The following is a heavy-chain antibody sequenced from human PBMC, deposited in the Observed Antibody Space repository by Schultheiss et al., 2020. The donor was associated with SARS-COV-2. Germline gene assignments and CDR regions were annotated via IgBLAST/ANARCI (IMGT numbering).Heavy chain of an antibody. Sequence: GGSLRLSCAASGFTFSSYGMHWVRQAPGKGLEWVAVIWYDGSNKYYADSVKGRFTISRDNSKNTLYLQMNSLRAEDTAVYYCAKCVWGYYFDYWGQGTLVTVSS. CDR1: GFTFSSYG. V-gene: IGHV3-33*06. J-gene: IGHJ4*02. CDR3: AKCVWGYYFDY. CDR2: IWYDGSNK. D-gene: IGHD7-27*01.